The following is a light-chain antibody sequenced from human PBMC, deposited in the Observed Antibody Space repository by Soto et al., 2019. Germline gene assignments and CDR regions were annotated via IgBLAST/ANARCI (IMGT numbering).Light chain of an antibody. CDR3: QQYGASPFP. Sequence: EIVLTQSPGTLSLSPGERATLSCRASQTINYSYLAWCQQKPGQAPRLLIYGASSRATGIPDRFSGRGSGTDFTLTISRLEPEDFAVYYCQQYGASPFPFGPGTKVDIK. J-gene: IGKJ3*01. CDR1: QTINYSY. CDR2: GAS. V-gene: IGKV3-20*01.